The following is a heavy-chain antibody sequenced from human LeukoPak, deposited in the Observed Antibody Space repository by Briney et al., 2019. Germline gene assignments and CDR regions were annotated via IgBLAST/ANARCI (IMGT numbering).Heavy chain of an antibody. CDR1: GFTFGSYA. CDR3: AKSSWFGELLSTPANYYYYYGMDV. CDR2: ISGSGGST. D-gene: IGHD3-10*01. V-gene: IGHV3-23*01. J-gene: IGHJ6*02. Sequence: PGGSLRLSCAASGFTFGSYAMSWVRQAPGKGLEWVSAISGSGGSTYYADSVKGRFTISRDNSKNTLYLQMNSLRAEDTAVYYCAKSSWFGELLSTPANYYYYYGMDVWGQGTTVTVSS.